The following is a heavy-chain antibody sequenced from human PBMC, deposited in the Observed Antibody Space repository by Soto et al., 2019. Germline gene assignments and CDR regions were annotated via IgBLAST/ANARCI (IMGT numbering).Heavy chain of an antibody. CDR1: GYTFTNYG. V-gene: IGHV1-18*04. CDR2: LTVYNGNT. CDR3: ARSYSYGSYWYFDY. J-gene: IGHJ4*02. Sequence: ASVKASCKASGYTFTNYGVSWVRQAPGQGLEWMGWLTVYNGNTHYAQNLQGRVTMTTDTSTSTAHMELWSLGSDDTAVYYCARSYSYGSYWYFDYWGQGALVTVSS. D-gene: IGHD5-18*01.